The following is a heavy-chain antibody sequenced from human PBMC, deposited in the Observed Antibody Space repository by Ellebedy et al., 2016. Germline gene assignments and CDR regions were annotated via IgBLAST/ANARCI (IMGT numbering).Heavy chain of an antibody. V-gene: IGHV3-30*04. CDR2: ISYDGSKK. CDR3: ARVDYGDFLDFDY. J-gene: IGHJ4*02. CDR1: GFTFSSYA. D-gene: IGHD4-17*01. Sequence: GGSLRLSCAASGFTFSSYAIHWVRQAPGKGLEWVAVISYDGSKKYYADSVKGRFTISRDNSKNTLYLLMNSLRPEDTAVYYCARVDYGDFLDFDYWGQGTLVTVSS.